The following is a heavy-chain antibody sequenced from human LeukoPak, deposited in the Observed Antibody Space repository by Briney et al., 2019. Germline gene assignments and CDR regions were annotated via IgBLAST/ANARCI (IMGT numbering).Heavy chain of an antibody. CDR1: GFTFSSYG. Sequence: PGGSLRLSCAASGFTFSSYGMHWVRQAPGKGLEWVAVISYDGSNKYYADSVKGRFTISRDNSKNTLYLQMNSLRAEDTAVYYCATQFDIVVVPGRRGYSYGPLDYWGQGTLVTVSS. D-gene: IGHD2-2*01. CDR2: ISYDGSNK. CDR3: ATQFDIVVVPGRRGYSYGPLDY. V-gene: IGHV3-30*03. J-gene: IGHJ4*02.